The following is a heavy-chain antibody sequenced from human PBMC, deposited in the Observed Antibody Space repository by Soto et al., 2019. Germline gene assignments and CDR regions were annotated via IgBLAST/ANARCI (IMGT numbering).Heavy chain of an antibody. Sequence: GSPRLSCAGSVLTLSDYYLDWIRQAPGKGLEWVGRSRDKQQGYSTEYATSVKGRFTTSRDESHNSAFLQMNSLKTEDTAVCYCVRATYFSDSSGYTRRLDFWGQGTLVTVSS. D-gene: IGHD3-22*01. V-gene: IGHV3-72*01. CDR2: SRDKQQGYST. CDR1: VLTLSDYY. J-gene: IGHJ4*02. CDR3: VRATYFSDSSGYTRRLDF.